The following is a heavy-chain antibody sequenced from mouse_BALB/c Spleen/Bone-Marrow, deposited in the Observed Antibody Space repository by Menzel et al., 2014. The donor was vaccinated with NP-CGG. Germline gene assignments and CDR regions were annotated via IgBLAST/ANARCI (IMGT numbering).Heavy chain of an antibody. V-gene: IGHV14-3*02. CDR3: ANYRYGWYFDV. J-gene: IGHJ1*01. Sequence: VQLQQSGAELVKPGASVKLSCTASGFNIKDTYMHWVKQRPEQGLEWIGRIDPANGNTKYDPKFQGKATITADTSSNTAYLQLSSLTSEDTAVYYCANYRYGWYFDVWGAATAVTVSS. CDR1: GFNIKDTY. D-gene: IGHD2-14*01. CDR2: IDPANGNT.